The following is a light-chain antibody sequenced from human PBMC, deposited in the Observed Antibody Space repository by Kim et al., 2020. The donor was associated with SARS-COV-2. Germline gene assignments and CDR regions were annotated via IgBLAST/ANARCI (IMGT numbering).Light chain of an antibody. J-gene: IGKJ2*01. V-gene: IGKV1-5*01. CDR1: QRITRW. CDR2: DAS. Sequence: GDGVTLPCRASQRITRWLAWYQQKPGKAPNLLIYDASNLVSGVPSRFSGSGSGTEFTLTISSLQPDDSATYYCQQYKSYSYTFGLGTKLEI. CDR3: QQYKSYSYT.